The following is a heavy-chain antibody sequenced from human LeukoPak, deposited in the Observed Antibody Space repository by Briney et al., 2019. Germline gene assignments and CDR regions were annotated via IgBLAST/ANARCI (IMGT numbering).Heavy chain of an antibody. CDR3: ARDWATVTPTSHY. D-gene: IGHD4-17*01. CDR2: FNPNSGSA. J-gene: IGHJ4*02. V-gene: IGHV1-2*02. CDR1: GYIFTDYY. Sequence: ASVKVSCKASGYIFTDYYIHWVRQAPAQGVEWRVWFNPNSGSADYAQKFQGGVTIARGTYISKAYMEVGRLRTDDTAVYYCARDWATVTPTSHYWSQATLVTV.